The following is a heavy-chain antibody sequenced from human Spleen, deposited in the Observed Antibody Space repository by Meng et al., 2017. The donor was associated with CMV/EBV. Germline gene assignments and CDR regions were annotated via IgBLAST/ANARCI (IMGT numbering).Heavy chain of an antibody. J-gene: IGHJ4*02. Sequence: GFTFSTYAMDWVRQAPGKGLEWVALISDDGHNNHYAESAKGRFTISRDNSKNTVYLQMNSLGADDTAPYYCARQRLRGSYYYYVDYWGQGTLVTVSS. D-gene: IGHD1-26*01. V-gene: IGHV3-30*01. CDR1: GFTFSTYA. CDR2: ISDDGHNN. CDR3: ARQRLRGSYYYYVDY.